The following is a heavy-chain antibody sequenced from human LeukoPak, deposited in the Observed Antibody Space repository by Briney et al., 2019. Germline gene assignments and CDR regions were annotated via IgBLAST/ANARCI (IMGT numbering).Heavy chain of an antibody. D-gene: IGHD3-3*01. CDR3: VSQKSFWSGYFVGTGFDY. CDR2: MNPNNGNR. Sequence: ASVKVSCKASGYTFTSYDINWVRQATGQGLEWIGWMNPNNGNRGYAQKFQGRVTMTGNTSISTAYMELSSLRSEDTAVYYCVSQKSFWSGYFVGTGFDYWGQGTLVTVSS. V-gene: IGHV1-8*01. CDR1: GYTFTSYD. J-gene: IGHJ4*02.